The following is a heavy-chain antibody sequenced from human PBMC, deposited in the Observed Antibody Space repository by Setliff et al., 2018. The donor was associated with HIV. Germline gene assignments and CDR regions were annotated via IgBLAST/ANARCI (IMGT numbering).Heavy chain of an antibody. D-gene: IGHD6-19*01. CDR2: ISFDGKSK. CDR1: GFTFSSYA. J-gene: IGHJ4*02. V-gene: IGHV3-30*04. CDR3: ARDRYSSGWSPLDY. Sequence: HPGGSLRLSCAASGFTFSSYAIHCVRQAPGRGLEWVAVISFDGKSKYYADSVRGRFTISRDDSKNTLYLQMNSLRAEDTAMYYCARDRYSSGWSPLDYWGQGTLVTVSS.